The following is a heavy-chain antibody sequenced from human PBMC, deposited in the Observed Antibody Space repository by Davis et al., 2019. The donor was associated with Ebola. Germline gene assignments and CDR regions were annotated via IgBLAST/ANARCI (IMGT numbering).Heavy chain of an antibody. CDR2: ISGSGGST. CDR1: GFTSSSYA. CDR3: AKVVVGGSGGFDY. J-gene: IGHJ4*02. D-gene: IGHD2-21*01. V-gene: IGHV3-23*01. Sequence: GGSLRLSCAASGFTSSSYAMSWVRQAPGKGLEWVSAISGSGGSTYYADSVKGRFTISRDNAKNSLYLQMNSLRAEDTALYYCAKVVVGGSGGFDYWGQGTLVTVSS.